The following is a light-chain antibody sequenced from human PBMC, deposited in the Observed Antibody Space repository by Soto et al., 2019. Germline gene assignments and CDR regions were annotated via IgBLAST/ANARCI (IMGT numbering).Light chain of an antibody. CDR3: AAWDDSLNGYV. CDR2: SDN. V-gene: IGLV1-44*01. CDR1: SSNIRSNT. Sequence: QSVLTQSPSASGTPGQRVTISCSGSSSNIRSNTVNWYHQLPGTAPKLLIYSDNQRPSGVPGRFSGSKSGTSASLAISGLQSEDEADYYCAAWDDSLNGYVFASGTKVTVL. J-gene: IGLJ1*01.